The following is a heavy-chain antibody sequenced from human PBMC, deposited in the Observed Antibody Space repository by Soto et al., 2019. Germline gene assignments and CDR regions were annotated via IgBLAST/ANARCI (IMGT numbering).Heavy chain of an antibody. CDR2: INSDGTST. V-gene: IGHV3-74*01. CDR3: VRLLGGAGSFMEY. J-gene: IGHJ4*02. D-gene: IGHD3-10*01. Sequence: EVQLVESGGGLVQPGGSLRLSCAASGFIFGGYWMHWVRQAPGKGLVWVSRINSDGTSTSYADSVKGRFTISRDNAKNTMFLQMSCLWVDVAAVFYFVRLLGGAGSFMEYWRRGTLVSVSS. CDR1: GFIFGGYW.